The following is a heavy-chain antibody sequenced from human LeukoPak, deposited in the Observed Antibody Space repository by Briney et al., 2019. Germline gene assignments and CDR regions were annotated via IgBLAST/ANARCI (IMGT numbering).Heavy chain of an antibody. CDR1: GGSFSGYY. CDR3: ARGEADSGSYWGDY. D-gene: IGHD1-26*01. CDR2: INHSGST. J-gene: IGHJ4*02. Sequence: SETLSLTCAVYGGSFSGYYWSWIRQPPGKGLEWIGEINHSGSTSYNPSLKSRVTISVDTSKNQFSLKLSSVTAANTAVYYCARGEADSGSYWGDYWGQGTLVTVSS. V-gene: IGHV4-34*01.